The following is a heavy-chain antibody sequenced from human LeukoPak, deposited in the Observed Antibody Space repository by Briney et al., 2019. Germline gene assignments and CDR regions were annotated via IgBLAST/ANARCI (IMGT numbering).Heavy chain of an antibody. V-gene: IGHV4-30-2*01. J-gene: IGHJ4*02. CDR3: ARVCLEGWDTAMVRHFDY. Sequence: SQTLSLTCTVSGGSISSGGYYWSWIRQPPGKGLEWIGYIYHSGSTYYNPSLKSRVTILVDRSKNQFSLKLSSVTAADTAVYYCARVCLEGWDTAMVRHFDYWGQGTLVTVSS. D-gene: IGHD5-18*01. CDR1: GGSISSGGYY. CDR2: IYHSGST.